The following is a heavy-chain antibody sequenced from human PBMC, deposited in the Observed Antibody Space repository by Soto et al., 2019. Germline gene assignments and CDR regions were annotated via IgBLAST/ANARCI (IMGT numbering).Heavy chain of an antibody. CDR1: GFTFSDYA. D-gene: IGHD6-19*01. V-gene: IGHV3-30*03. J-gene: IGHJ4*02. CDR3: ARGGRQWLVSSDFNY. Sequence: VQLVESGGGVVQPGRSLRLSCAASGFTFSDYAMHWVRQAPGKGLEWVAVVSHDGRNTRYADSVKGRFTISRDSSKNVFSVEMTSLRAEDTAVYSCARGGRQWLVSSDFNYWGQGALVTVSS. CDR2: VSHDGRNT.